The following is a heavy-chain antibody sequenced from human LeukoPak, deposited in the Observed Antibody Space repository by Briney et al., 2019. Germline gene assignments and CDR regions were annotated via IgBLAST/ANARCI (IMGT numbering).Heavy chain of an antibody. D-gene: IGHD3-9*01. J-gene: IGHJ4*02. Sequence: GASVKVSCKASGGTFSSYAISWVRQAPGQGLEWMGGIIPIFGTANYAQKFQGRVTITTDESTSTAYMELSSLRSDDTAVYYYATKYDILTGFIYWGQGTLVTVSS. CDR3: ATKYDILTGFIY. CDR1: GGTFSSYA. CDR2: IIPIFGTA. V-gene: IGHV1-69*05.